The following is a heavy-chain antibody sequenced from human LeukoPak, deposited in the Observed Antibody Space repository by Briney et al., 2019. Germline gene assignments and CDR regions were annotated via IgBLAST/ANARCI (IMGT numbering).Heavy chain of an antibody. Sequence: ASVKVSCKASGYTFTGYYMHWVRQAPGQGLEWMGWINPNSGGTNYAQKFQGRVTMTRDTSISTAYMELSRLRSDDTAVYYCARDLGISRDCSSTSCRAWFDPWGQGTLVTVSS. D-gene: IGHD2-2*01. J-gene: IGHJ5*02. CDR3: ARDLGISRDCSSTSCRAWFDP. V-gene: IGHV1-2*02. CDR1: GYTFTGYY. CDR2: INPNSGGT.